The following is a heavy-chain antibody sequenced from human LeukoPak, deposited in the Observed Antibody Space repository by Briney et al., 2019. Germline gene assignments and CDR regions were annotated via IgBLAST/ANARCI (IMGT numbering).Heavy chain of an antibody. D-gene: IGHD3-3*01. CDR3: AKDPRITIFGVVTAGGYFDY. V-gene: IGHV3-74*01. CDR2: IKTDGSST. CDR1: GFTFSSHW. Sequence: GGSLRLSCAASGFTFSSHWMHWVRQAPGKGLVWVSRIKTDGSSTSYADSVKGRFTISRDNAKNTLYLQMNSLRAEDTAVYYCAKDPRITIFGVVTAGGYFDYWGQGTLVTVSS. J-gene: IGHJ4*02.